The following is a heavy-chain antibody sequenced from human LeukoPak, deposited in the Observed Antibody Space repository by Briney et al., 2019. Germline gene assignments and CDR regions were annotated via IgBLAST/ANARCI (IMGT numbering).Heavy chain of an antibody. V-gene: IGHV3-23*01. Sequence: GGTLRLSCAASGFTFSSYGMSWVRQAPGKGLEWVSAISGSGGSTYYADSVKGRFTISRDNAKNSLYLQMNSLRAEDTAVYYCARDCRGNDYVWGSYRYFDYWGQGTLVTVSS. D-gene: IGHD3-16*02. CDR2: ISGSGGST. CDR1: GFTFSSYG. CDR3: ARDCRGNDYVWGSYRYFDY. J-gene: IGHJ4*02.